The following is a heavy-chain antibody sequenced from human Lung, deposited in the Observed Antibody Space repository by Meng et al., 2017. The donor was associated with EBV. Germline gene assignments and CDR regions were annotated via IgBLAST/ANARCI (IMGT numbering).Heavy chain of an antibody. D-gene: IGHD2-15*01. CDR3: ARLYCSGGSCYTIDY. CDR2: INTNTGNP. V-gene: IGHV7-4-1*02. Sequence: LFESWSELQKPVASVKFSCKASGYTFTSYAMNWVRQAPGQGLEWMGWINTNTGNPTYAQGFTGRFVFSLDTSVSTAYLQISSLKAADTAVYYCARLYCSGGSCYTIDYWGQGTLVTVSS. CDR1: GYTFTSYA. J-gene: IGHJ4*02.